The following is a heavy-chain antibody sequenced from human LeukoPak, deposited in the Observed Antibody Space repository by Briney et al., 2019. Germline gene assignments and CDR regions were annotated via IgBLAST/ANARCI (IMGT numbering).Heavy chain of an antibody. J-gene: IGHJ4*02. CDR3: ARVWSYYYDSSGYKPLDY. CDR1: GYSFTGYY. V-gene: IGHV1-2*02. Sequence: ASVKVSCKASGYSFTGYYMHWVRQAPVQGLEWMGWINPNSGGTNYAQKFQGRVTMTRDTSISTAYMELSRLRSDDTAVYYCARVWSYYYDSSGYKPLDYWGQGTLVTVSS. D-gene: IGHD3-22*01. CDR2: INPNSGGT.